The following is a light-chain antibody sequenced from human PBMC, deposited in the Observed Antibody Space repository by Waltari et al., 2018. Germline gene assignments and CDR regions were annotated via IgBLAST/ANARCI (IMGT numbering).Light chain of an antibody. CDR1: SPNIGRTY. Sequence: QSVLTQPPSASGTAGQRATLSCSGGSPNIGRTYVYWYQHLPGTAPKLLIYANNRRPSGVPDRFSGSTSGTSASLAISGLRPEDEGDYYCAGRDVSLSGVIFGRGTKLTVL. CDR2: ANN. V-gene: IGLV1-47*01. J-gene: IGLJ2*01. CDR3: AGRDVSLSGVI.